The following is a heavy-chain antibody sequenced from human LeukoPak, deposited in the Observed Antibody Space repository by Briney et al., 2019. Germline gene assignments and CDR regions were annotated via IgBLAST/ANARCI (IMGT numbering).Heavy chain of an antibody. CDR2: IYTSGST. J-gene: IGHJ3*02. Sequence: SETLSLTCTVSGGSISSYYWSWIRQPAGKGLEWIGRIYTSGSTNYNPSLKSRVTMSVDTSKNQFSLKLSSVTAADTAVYYCAGDLNGYRCGWWVGCDIWAQGTMVTVSS. CDR3: AGDLNGYRCGWWVGCDI. D-gene: IGHD6-19*01. CDR1: GGSISSYY. V-gene: IGHV4-4*07.